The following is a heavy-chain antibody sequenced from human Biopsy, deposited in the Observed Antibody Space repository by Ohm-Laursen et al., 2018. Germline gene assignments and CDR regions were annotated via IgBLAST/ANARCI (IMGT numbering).Heavy chain of an antibody. CDR2: IYHSGTT. D-gene: IGHD1-26*01. Sequence: TLSLTCTVSGGSISVDGYYWAWIRQLPGKGLDWIGYIYHSGTTYYNPSLKNRLTMSVDTSKNEFSLRLRSVTAADTAVYFCATFRASWDTTQGGDYWGQGTLVTVSS. CDR3: ATFRASWDTTQGGDY. V-gene: IGHV4-31*03. CDR1: GGSISVDGYY. J-gene: IGHJ4*02.